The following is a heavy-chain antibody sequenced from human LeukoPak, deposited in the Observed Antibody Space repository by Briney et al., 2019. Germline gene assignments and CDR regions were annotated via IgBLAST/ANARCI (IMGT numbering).Heavy chain of an antibody. V-gene: IGHV3-23*01. Sequence: PGGSLRLSCVASGFTFRNYAMTWVRQAPGKGLEWVSTISGSGDNTYYADPVQGRFTISRDKSKDTLFLQMNSLTAEDTAVYYCAKSAVAGWVRDFDSWGQGILVTVSS. D-gene: IGHD6-19*01. CDR2: ISGSGDNT. J-gene: IGHJ4*02. CDR1: GFTFRNYA. CDR3: AKSAVAGWVRDFDS.